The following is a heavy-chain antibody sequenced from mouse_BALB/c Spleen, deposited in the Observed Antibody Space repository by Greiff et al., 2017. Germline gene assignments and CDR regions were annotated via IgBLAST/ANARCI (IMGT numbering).Heavy chain of an antibody. CDR1: GFTFSSYT. J-gene: IGHJ2*01. CDR3: TRGGGYDDYYFDY. D-gene: IGHD2-2*01. V-gene: IGHV5-6-4*01. Sequence: EVNVVESGGGLVKPGGSLKLSCAASGFTFSSYTMSWVRQTPEKRLEWVATISSGGSYTYYPDSVKGRFTISRDNAKNTLYLQMSSLKSEDTAMYYCTRGGGYDDYYFDYWGQGTTLTVSS. CDR2: ISSGGSYT.